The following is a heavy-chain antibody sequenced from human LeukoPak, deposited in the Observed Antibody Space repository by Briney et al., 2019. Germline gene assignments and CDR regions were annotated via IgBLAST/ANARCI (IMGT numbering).Heavy chain of an antibody. Sequence: SETLSLTCAVYGGSFSGYYWSWIRQPPGKGLEWIGEINHSGSTNYNPSLKSRVTISVDTSKNQFSLKLSSVTAADTAVYYCARVNYDILTGWAYYMDVWGKGTTVTVSS. J-gene: IGHJ6*03. CDR2: INHSGST. CDR1: GGSFSGYY. CDR3: ARVNYDILTGWAYYMDV. D-gene: IGHD3-9*01. V-gene: IGHV4-34*01.